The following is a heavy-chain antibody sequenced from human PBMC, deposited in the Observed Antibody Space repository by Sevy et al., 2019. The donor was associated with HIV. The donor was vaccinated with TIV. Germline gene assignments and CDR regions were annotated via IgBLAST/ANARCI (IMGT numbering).Heavy chain of an antibody. CDR2: ISYDASNK. J-gene: IGHJ3*02. CDR3: ANDPVFGLLIHKGQDSFHI. Sequence: GGSLRLSCAASGFTFSDFGMQWVRQAPGKGLQWVALISYDASNKYYGDSINGRFTISRDNSKNTLYLQMNSLRGEDTAVYYCANDPVFGLLIHKGQDSFHIWGQGTMVTVSS. D-gene: IGHD3-3*01. V-gene: IGHV3-30*18. CDR1: GFTFSDFG.